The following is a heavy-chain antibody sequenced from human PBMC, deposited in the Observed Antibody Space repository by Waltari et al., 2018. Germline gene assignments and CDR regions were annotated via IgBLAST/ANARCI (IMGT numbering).Heavy chain of an antibody. CDR3: AREVYGDDYGDY. J-gene: IGHJ4*02. D-gene: IGHD3-16*01. V-gene: IGHV4-39*02. CDR2: IEYMGRT. CDR1: GASIISSGDY. Sequence: QVQLLESGPGLVKPSETLSLTCSVSGASIISSGDYWGWIRRSPGKGLEWIGSIEYMGRTHDNPPLKRPPTIAVDTSKNQFSLKLTSVTAADTAVYCCAREVYGDDYGDYWGQGTLVTVSS.